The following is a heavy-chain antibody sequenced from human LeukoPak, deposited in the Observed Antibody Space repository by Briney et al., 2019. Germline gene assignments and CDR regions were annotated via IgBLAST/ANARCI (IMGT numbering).Heavy chain of an antibody. Sequence: ASVKVSCKASGYTFTSYAMHWVRQAPGQRLEWMGWINAGNGNTKYSQKFQDRVTITRDTSASTAYMELSSLRSEDTAVYYCAISIAAATTSDWYFDLWGRGTLVTVSS. CDR3: AISIAAATTSDWYFDL. D-gene: IGHD6-13*01. CDR2: INAGNGNT. CDR1: GYTFTSYA. V-gene: IGHV1-3*01. J-gene: IGHJ2*01.